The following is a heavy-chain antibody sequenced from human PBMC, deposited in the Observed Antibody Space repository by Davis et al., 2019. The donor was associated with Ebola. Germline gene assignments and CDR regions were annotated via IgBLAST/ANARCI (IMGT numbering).Heavy chain of an antibody. D-gene: IGHD1-1*01. CDR2: IGQDGGGT. CDR3: ARPQLAGEILDY. V-gene: IGHV3-7*01. CDR1: GFTFGHFW. Sequence: PGGSLRLSCAASGFTFGHFWMTWVRQAPGKGLEWVANIGQDGGGTKYVDSVKGRFTISRDNAKNSLYLQMKALRAEDTAVYFCARPQLAGEILDYWGQGALVTVSS. J-gene: IGHJ4*02.